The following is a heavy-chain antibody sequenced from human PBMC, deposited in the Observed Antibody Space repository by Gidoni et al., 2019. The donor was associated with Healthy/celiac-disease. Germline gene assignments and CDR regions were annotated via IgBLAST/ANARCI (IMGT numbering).Heavy chain of an antibody. V-gene: IGHV4-59*01. D-gene: IGHD3-10*01. Sequence: QVQLQESGPGLVKPSETLSLTCTVSGGSISSYYWSWLRQPPGKGLEWIGYIYYSGSTNYNPSLKSRVTISVDTSKNQFSLKLSSVTAADTAVYYCARGLWFGEPLYYYGMDVWGQGTTVTVSS. CDR2: IYYSGST. CDR1: GGSISSYY. J-gene: IGHJ6*02. CDR3: ARGLWFGEPLYYYGMDV.